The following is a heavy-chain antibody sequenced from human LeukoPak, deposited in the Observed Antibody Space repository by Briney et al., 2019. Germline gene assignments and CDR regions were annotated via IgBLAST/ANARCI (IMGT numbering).Heavy chain of an antibody. J-gene: IGHJ6*03. CDR3: ARDEAKRTYYYYMDV. V-gene: IGHV3-11*04. CDR2: ISSSGSTI. CDR1: GFTFSDYY. Sequence: GGSLRLSCAASGFTFSDYYMSWIRQAPGKGLEWVSYISSSGSTIYYADSVKGRFTISRDNAKNSLYLQMNSLRAEDTAMYYCARDEAKRTYYYYMDVWGKGTTVTVSS.